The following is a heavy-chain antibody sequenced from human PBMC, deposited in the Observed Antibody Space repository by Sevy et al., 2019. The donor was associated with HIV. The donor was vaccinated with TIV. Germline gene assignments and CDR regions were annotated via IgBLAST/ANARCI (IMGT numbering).Heavy chain of an antibody. CDR1: GHTLNRLG. CDR2: FDPEDGET. J-gene: IGHJ4*02. D-gene: IGHD3-22*01. Sequence: ASVKVSGKVCGHTLNRLGIHWVRQAPGKGLEWMGSFDPEDGETFQAQKFQGRVTMTDDTSTDTAYMELSSLRAEDTAVYYCAATKDYYENSGSPFDYWGQGTLVTVSS. V-gene: IGHV1-24*01. CDR3: AATKDYYENSGSPFDY.